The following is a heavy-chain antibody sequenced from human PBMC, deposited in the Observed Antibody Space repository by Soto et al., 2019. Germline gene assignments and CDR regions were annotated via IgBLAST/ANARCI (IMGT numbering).Heavy chain of an antibody. J-gene: IGHJ5*02. CDR3: NKYSGSLSIPAA. V-gene: IGHV3-23*01. D-gene: IGHD1-26*01. Sequence: GGSLRLSCAASGFTFSTYAMNWVRQAPGKGLEWVSGISGSGDSTYYADSVKGRFTISRDDSQNTAYLQMNSLKTEDTAVYYCNKYSGSLSIPAALGPGTLVTVSS. CDR1: GFTFSTYA. CDR2: ISGSGDST.